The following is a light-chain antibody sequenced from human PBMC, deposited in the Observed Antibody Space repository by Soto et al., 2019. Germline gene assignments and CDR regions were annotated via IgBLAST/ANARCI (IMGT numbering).Light chain of an antibody. CDR1: QSISSW. J-gene: IGKJ2*01. CDR2: DAA. Sequence: DIQMTQSPSTLSASVGDRVTITCRASQSISSWLAWYQQKPGKDPKLLIDDAASLESGVPSRCSVSGSGTAFTLTIRSLQPDDFATYFCQQYNRYSQPFGQGTKLEIQ. V-gene: IGKV1-5*01. CDR3: QQYNRYSQP.